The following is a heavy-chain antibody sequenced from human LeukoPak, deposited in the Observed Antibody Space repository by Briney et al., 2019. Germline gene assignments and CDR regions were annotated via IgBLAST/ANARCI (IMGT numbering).Heavy chain of an antibody. D-gene: IGHD1-26*01. CDR2: IRDDGGEI. CDR1: GFTFSSYW. CDR3: ARDKPRGSYYGSIFDS. J-gene: IGHJ4*02. V-gene: IGHV3-7*01. Sequence: GGSLRLSCEASGFTFSSYWMSWVRQAPGKGLEWVANIRDDGGEIYYVNSVKGRFTISRDNAKSSLFLQMNSLRAEDAAVYYCARDKPRGSYYGSIFDSWGQGALVTVSS.